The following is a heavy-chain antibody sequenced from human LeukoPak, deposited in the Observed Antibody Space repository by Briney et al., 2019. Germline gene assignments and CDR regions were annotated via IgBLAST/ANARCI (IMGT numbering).Heavy chain of an antibody. CDR3: ARTGDSSGYYRNAIDY. Sequence: SETLSLTCTVSGGSISSSSYYWGWIRQPPGKGLEWIGSIYYRGSTYYNPSLRSRITLSLDTSKSQFSLSLSSVTAADTAVYYCARTGDSSGYYRNAIDYWGQGTLVTVSS. J-gene: IGHJ4*02. V-gene: IGHV4-39*07. CDR1: GGSISSSSYY. CDR2: IYYRGST. D-gene: IGHD3-22*01.